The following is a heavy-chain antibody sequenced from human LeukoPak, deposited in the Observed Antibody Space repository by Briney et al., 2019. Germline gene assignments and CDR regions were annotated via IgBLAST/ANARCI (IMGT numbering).Heavy chain of an antibody. CDR3: ARGLGYCSSTSCYAGETTVNTFDY. Sequence: ASVKVSCTASGYTFTGYYMHWVRQAPGQGLEWMGWINPNSGGTNYAQKFQGRVTMTRDTSISTAYMELSRLRSDDTAVYYCARGLGYCSSTSCYAGETTVNTFDYWGQGTLVTVSS. V-gene: IGHV1-2*02. J-gene: IGHJ4*02. D-gene: IGHD2-2*01. CDR1: GYTFTGYY. CDR2: INPNSGGT.